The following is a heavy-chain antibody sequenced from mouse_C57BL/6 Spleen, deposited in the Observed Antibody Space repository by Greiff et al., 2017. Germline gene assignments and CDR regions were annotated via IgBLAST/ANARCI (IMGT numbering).Heavy chain of an antibody. CDR1: GYTFTNYW. CDR3: ASWVYDGYPFDY. D-gene: IGHD2-3*01. V-gene: IGHV1-63*01. Sequence: QVQLQQSGAELVRPGTSVKMSCKASGYTFTNYWIGWAKQRPGHGLEWIGDIYPGGGYTTYNEKFKGKATLTADKSSSTAYMQFSSLTSEDSAIYYWASWVYDGYPFDYWGQGTTLTVSS. CDR2: IYPGGGYT. J-gene: IGHJ2*01.